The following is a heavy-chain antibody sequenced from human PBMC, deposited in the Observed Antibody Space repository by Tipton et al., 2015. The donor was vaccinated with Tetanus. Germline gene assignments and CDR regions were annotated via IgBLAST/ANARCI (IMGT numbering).Heavy chain of an antibody. CDR3: ARDRGDTGTVNWFDP. V-gene: IGHV4-61*02. Sequence: TLSLTCAVSGASISSIYSWSWIRQPAGKGLEWIGRTYIRGTTTYNPSLKSRVTISVDTSENQMSLRLTSVTAADTAVYYCARDRGDTGTVNWFDPWGQGTLVAVSS. D-gene: IGHD1-1*01. J-gene: IGHJ5*02. CDR1: GASISSIYS. CDR2: TYIRGTT.